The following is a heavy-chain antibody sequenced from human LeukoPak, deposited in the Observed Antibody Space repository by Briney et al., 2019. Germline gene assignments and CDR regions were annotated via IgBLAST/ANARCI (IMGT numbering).Heavy chain of an antibody. CDR2: ISSSSSYI. CDR3: ARVKATTPFDY. CDR1: GFTFSSYS. D-gene: IGHD5-24*01. Sequence: GGSLRLSCAASGFTFSSYSMNWVRQAPGKGLEWVSSISSSSSYIYYADSVKGRFTISRDNAKNSLYLQMSSLRAEDTAVYYCARVKATTPFDYWGQGTLVTVSS. V-gene: IGHV3-21*01. J-gene: IGHJ4*02.